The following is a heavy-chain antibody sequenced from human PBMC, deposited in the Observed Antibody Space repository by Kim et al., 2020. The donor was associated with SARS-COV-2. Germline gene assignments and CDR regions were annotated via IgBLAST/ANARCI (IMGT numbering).Heavy chain of an antibody. J-gene: IGHJ3*02. V-gene: IGHV4-59*01. CDR3: ARESSDAFDI. CDR2: ST. Sequence: STNDNPSLKSRVTISVDTSKNQFSLKLSSVTAADTAVYYCARESSDAFDIWGQGTMVTVSS.